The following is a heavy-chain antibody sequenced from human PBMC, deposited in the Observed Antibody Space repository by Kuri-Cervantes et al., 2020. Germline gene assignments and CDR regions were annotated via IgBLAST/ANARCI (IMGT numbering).Heavy chain of an antibody. V-gene: IGHV1-69*13. J-gene: IGHJ4*02. CDR1: GGTFSSYA. CDR3: ARGIDYLDY. CDR2: IIPIFGTA. Sequence: SVKVSCKASGGTFSSYAISWVRQAPGQGLEWMGGIIPIFGTANYAQKFQGRVTISVDESTSTTYMELGSLRSEDTAVYFFARGIDYLDYWCQGTAVTVSS.